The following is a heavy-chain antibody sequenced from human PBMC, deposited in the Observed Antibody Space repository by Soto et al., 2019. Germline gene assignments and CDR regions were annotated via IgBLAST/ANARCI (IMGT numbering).Heavy chain of an antibody. CDR1: GFTFSSYG. CDR3: ARNSPTYCSSTSCYYYYGMDV. CDR2: IWYDGSNK. Sequence: GGSLRLSCAASGFTFSSYGMHWVRQAPGKGLEWVAVIWYDGSNKYYADSVKGRFTISRDNSKNTLYLQMNSLRAEDTAVYYCARNSPTYCSSTSCYYYYGMDVWGQGTTVTVSS. V-gene: IGHV3-33*01. J-gene: IGHJ6*02. D-gene: IGHD2-2*01.